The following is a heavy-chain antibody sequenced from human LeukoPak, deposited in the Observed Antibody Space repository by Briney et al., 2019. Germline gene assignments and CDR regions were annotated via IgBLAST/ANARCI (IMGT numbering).Heavy chain of an antibody. CDR1: GGSISSYY. V-gene: IGHV4-4*07. CDR3: ARDDGYDSSGYYFDY. J-gene: IGHJ4*02. CDR2: IYTSGST. Sequence: PSETLSLTCTVSGGSISSYYWSWIRQPAGKGLEWIGRIYTSGSTNYNPSLKSRVTMSVDTFKNQFSLKLSSVTAADTAVYYCARDDGYDSSGYYFDYWGQGTLVTVSS. D-gene: IGHD3-22*01.